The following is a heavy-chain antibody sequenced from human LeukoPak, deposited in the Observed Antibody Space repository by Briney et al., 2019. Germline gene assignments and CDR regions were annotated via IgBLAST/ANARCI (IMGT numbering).Heavy chain of an antibody. Sequence: PSQTLSLTCTVSGGSISSGSYYWSWIRQPAGTGLEWIGRIHTSGSTNYNPSLKSRVTIPVDTSKNQFSLKLRSVTAADTAVYYCASITGSTDYWGQGTLVTVSS. V-gene: IGHV4-61*02. CDR3: ASITGSTDY. D-gene: IGHD1-7*01. CDR2: IHTSGST. CDR1: GGSISSGSYY. J-gene: IGHJ4*02.